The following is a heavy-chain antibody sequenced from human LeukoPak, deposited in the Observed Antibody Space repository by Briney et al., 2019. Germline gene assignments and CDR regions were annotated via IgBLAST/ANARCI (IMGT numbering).Heavy chain of an antibody. CDR2: INHSGST. D-gene: IGHD2-2*01. CDR3: ARGYCSSTSCYAGLYYYYYGMDV. CDR1: GGSFSGYY. Sequence: PSETLSLTCAVYGGSFSGYYWSWIRQPPGKGLEWIGEINHSGSTNYNPSLKSRVTISVDTSKNQFSLKLSSVTAADTAVYYCARGYCSSTSCYAGLYYYYYGMDVWGKGTTVIVSS. J-gene: IGHJ6*04. V-gene: IGHV4-34*01.